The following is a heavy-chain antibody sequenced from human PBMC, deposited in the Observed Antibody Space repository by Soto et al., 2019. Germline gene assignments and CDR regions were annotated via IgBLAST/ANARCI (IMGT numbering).Heavy chain of an antibody. V-gene: IGHV4-39*01. D-gene: IGHD2-15*01. CDR1: GGSISGSGYY. CDR2: VFSSGTT. Sequence: SETLSLTCAVSGGSISGSGYYYGWIRQPPGKGLEWLGTVFSSGTTYYNPSFATRLTMSVDTSRDEVSLKMTSMTAADTSVYYCAIAGGYCSPTSCYPFGGWGQGTLVTVSS. J-gene: IGHJ4*02. CDR3: AIAGGYCSPTSCYPFGG.